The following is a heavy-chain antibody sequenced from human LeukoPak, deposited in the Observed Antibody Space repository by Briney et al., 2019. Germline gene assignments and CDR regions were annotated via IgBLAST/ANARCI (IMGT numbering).Heavy chain of an antibody. V-gene: IGHV4-31*03. CDR3: ARERHYYDSSGYYYYFDY. CDR1: GGSISSGGYY. J-gene: IGHJ4*02. CDR2: IYYSGST. Sequence: SETLSLTCTVSGGSISSGGYYWSWIRQHPGKGLEWIGYIYYSGSTYYNPSLKSRVTISVDTSKNQFSLKLSSVTAADTAVYYWARERHYYDSSGYYYYFDYGGQGTLVTVSS. D-gene: IGHD3-22*01.